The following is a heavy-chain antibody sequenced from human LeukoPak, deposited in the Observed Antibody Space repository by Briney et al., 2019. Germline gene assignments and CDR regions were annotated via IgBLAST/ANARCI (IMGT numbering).Heavy chain of an antibody. CDR3: AKVDRGDYSSSPVPYYNYYMNV. CDR1: GFTFSYYS. Sequence: GGSLRLSCAASGFTFSYYSMNWVRQAPGRGLEWVSCISSSSSLIFYSDSVRGRFTISRDNAKNLLYLHMSSLRVEDTAVYYCAKVDRGDYSSSPVPYYNYYMNVWGKGTTVTVSS. CDR2: ISSSSSLI. D-gene: IGHD6-13*01. J-gene: IGHJ6*03. V-gene: IGHV3-21*01.